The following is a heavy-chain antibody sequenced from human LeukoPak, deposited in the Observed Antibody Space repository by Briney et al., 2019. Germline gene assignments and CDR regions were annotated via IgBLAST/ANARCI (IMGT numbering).Heavy chain of an antibody. CDR1: GYTFTSYD. J-gene: IGHJ6*03. D-gene: IGHD6-13*01. CDR3: AIWGIAAAGKDHYYYYMDV. V-gene: IGHV1-8*03. CDR2: MNPNRGNT. Sequence: GASVKVSCKASGYTFTSYDINWVRQATGQGLEWMGWMNPNRGNTGYAQKFQGRVTITRNTSISTAYMELSSLRSEDTAVYYCAIWGIAAAGKDHYYYYMDVWGKGTTVTVSS.